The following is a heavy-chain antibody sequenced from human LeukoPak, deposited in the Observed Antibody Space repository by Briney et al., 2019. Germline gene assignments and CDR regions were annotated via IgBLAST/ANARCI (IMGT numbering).Heavy chain of an antibody. CDR3: ARGHDYGDFDAFDI. V-gene: IGHV3-7*04. J-gene: IGHJ3*02. D-gene: IGHD4-17*01. CDR2: IKQDGSEK. CDR1: GFTFSSYW. Sequence: GGSLRLSCAASGFTFSSYWMSWVRQAPGKGLEWVANIKQDGSEKYYVDSVKGRFTISRDNAKNSLYLQMNSLRAEDTAVYYCARGHDYGDFDAFDIWGQGTMVTVSS.